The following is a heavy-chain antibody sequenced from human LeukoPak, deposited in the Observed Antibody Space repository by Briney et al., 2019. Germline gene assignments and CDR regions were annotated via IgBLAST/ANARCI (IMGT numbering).Heavy chain of an antibody. D-gene: IGHD3-22*01. CDR2: ISSSSSYI. CDR3: ARDPQPYYYDSSGYYGADY. CDR1: GFTFSSYS. V-gene: IGHV3-21*01. J-gene: IGHJ4*02. Sequence: GGSLRLSCAASGFTFSSYSMNWVRQAPWKGLEWVSSISSSSSYIYYADSVKGRFTISRDNAKNSLYLQMNSLRAEDTAVYYCARDPQPYYYDSSGYYGADYWGQGTLVTVSS.